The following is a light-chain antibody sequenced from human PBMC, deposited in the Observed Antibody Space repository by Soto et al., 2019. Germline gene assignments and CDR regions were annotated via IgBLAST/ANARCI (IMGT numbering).Light chain of an antibody. Sequence: QLVLTQSPSASASLGASVKLTCTLSSGHSSYAIAWHQQQPEKGPRYLMTLNSDGSHSKGDGIPARFSGSSSGAERYLTISSLQSEDEADYYCQTWGTGMVFGGGTKVTVL. J-gene: IGLJ2*01. CDR2: LNSDGSH. CDR3: QTWGTGMV. V-gene: IGLV4-69*01. CDR1: SGHSSYA.